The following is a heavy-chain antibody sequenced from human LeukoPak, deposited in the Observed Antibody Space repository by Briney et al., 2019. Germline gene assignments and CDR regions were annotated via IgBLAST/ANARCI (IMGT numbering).Heavy chain of an antibody. J-gene: IGHJ4*02. V-gene: IGHV3-74*01. D-gene: IGHD4-17*01. CDR2: IYRDGSTT. CDR3: ARERDDYDDPXXLDY. Sequence: GGSLRLSCAASGFGFSRYWMHWVRQAPGTGLKWVSRIYRDGSTTDYADSVKGRFSISRDNSKNTLYLDMNSLRAGDTAVYYCARERDDYDDPXXLDYWGXXTLVTVS. CDR1: GFGFSRYW.